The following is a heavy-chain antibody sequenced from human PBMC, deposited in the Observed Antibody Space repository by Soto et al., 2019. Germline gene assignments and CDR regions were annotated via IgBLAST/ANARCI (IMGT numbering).Heavy chain of an antibody. J-gene: IGHJ6*03. CDR3: ARGNIIAAAGEVMDV. CDR2: ISSSSRFI. D-gene: IGHD6-13*01. V-gene: IGHV3-21*02. CDR1: GFTFRSYS. Sequence: EVQLVESGGGLVKPGGSLRLSCAASGFTFRSYSMDRVRQAPGKGLEWVSSISSSSRFINYAESLKGRFTISRDNAKNSLYLQMNSLRAEDTAVYYCARGNIIAAAGEVMDVWGKGTTVTVSS.